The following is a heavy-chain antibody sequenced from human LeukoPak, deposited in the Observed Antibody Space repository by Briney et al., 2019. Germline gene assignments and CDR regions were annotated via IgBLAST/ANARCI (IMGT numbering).Heavy chain of an antibody. CDR2: ISWNSGSI. CDR1: GFTFDDYA. Sequence: GRSLRLSCAASGFTFDDYAMHWVRQAPGKGLEWVSGISWNSGSIGYADSAKGRFTISRDNAKNFLYLQMNSLRAEDTALYYCAKDMGNYVWGSYRPDAFDIWGQGTMVTVSS. D-gene: IGHD3-16*02. J-gene: IGHJ3*02. CDR3: AKDMGNYVWGSYRPDAFDI. V-gene: IGHV3-9*01.